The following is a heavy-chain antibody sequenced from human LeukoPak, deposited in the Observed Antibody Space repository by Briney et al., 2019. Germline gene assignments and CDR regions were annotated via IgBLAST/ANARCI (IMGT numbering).Heavy chain of an antibody. CDR3: ARDPSPGSSSDY. V-gene: IGHV3-53*01. Sequence: PGGSLRLSCAASGFTVSSNYMSWVRQAPGKGLEWVSVIYSGGSTYYADSVKGRFTISRDNAKNSLYLQMNSLRAEDTAVCYCARDPSPGSSSDYWGQGTLVTVSS. CDR1: GFTVSSNY. CDR2: IYSGGST. D-gene: IGHD6-6*01. J-gene: IGHJ4*02.